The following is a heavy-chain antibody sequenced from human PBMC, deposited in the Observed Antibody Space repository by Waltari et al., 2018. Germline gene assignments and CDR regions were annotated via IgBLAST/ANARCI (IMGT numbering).Heavy chain of an antibody. CDR3: ARGLSSSPTNFDY. CDR2: INAGNGNT. V-gene: IGHV1-3*01. D-gene: IGHD6-19*01. Sequence: QVQLVQSGAEVKKPGASVKVSCKASGYTFTSYAMHWVRQAPGQRLEWMGWINAGNGNTKYSQKFQGRVTITRDTSASTAYMELSSLRSEDTAVYYCARGLSSSPTNFDYWGQGTLVTVSS. J-gene: IGHJ4*02. CDR1: GYTFTSYA.